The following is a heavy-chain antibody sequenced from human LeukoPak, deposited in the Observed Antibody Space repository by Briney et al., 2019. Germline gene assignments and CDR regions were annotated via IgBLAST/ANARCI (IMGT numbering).Heavy chain of an antibody. D-gene: IGHD6-19*01. V-gene: IGHV3-48*03. Sequence: GGSLRLSCAASGFTFSSYEMNWVRQAPGKGLEWVSYISSSGSTIYYADSVKGRFTISRDNAKNSLYLQMNSLRAEDTSVYYCARDLDSSGWFDYWGQGTLVTVSS. CDR2: ISSSGSTI. CDR1: GFTFSSYE. J-gene: IGHJ4*02. CDR3: ARDLDSSGWFDY.